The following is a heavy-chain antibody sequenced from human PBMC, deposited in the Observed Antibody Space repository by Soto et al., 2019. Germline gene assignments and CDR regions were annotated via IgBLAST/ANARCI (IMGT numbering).Heavy chain of an antibody. J-gene: IGHJ5*02. V-gene: IGHV1-69*01. CDR3: XXXPYYYGSGSLNWXDP. CDR2: IIPIFGTA. CDR1: GGTFSSYA. Sequence: QVQLVQSGAEVKKPGSSVKVSCKASGGTFSSYAISWVRQAPGQGLEWMGGIIPIFGTANYAQKFQGRVTITADESTSTAYMELSSLRSEDTAXXXXXXXPYYYGSGSLNWXDPWGQG. D-gene: IGHD3-10*01.